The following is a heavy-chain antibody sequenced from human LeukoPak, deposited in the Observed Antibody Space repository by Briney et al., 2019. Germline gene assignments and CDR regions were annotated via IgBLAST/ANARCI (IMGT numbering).Heavy chain of an antibody. CDR1: GGSISSSSYY. Sequence: SETLSLTCTVSGGSISSSSYYWGWIRQPPGKGLEWIGSIYYSGSTYYNPSLKSRVTISVDTSKNQFSLKLSSVTAADTAVYFCARNYYDTYFDYWGQGTLVTVSS. V-gene: IGHV4-39*07. CDR2: IYYSGST. CDR3: ARNYYDTYFDY. D-gene: IGHD3-22*01. J-gene: IGHJ4*02.